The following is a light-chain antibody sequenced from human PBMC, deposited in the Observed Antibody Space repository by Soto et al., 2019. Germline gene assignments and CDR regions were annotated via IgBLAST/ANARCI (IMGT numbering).Light chain of an antibody. CDR1: QTIGRN. J-gene: IGKJ4*01. V-gene: IGKV3-15*01. CDR3: QQYINWPPLT. CDR2: GAS. Sequence: EIVMTHSPATLSASPWEIATLSCRASQTIGRNLAWYQQKPGQSPRLLVYGASTRATGIPARFSGSGSGTEFTLIISSLQSEDFAVYYCQQYINWPPLTFGGGTKVDIK.